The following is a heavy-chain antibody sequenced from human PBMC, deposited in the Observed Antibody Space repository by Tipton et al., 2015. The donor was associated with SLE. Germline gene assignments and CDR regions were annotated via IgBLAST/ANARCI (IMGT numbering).Heavy chain of an antibody. D-gene: IGHD4-17*01. CDR2: IYDSGST. CDR1: GYSISSGYY. J-gene: IGHJ4*02. CDR3: ARHAGDYVYFDS. V-gene: IGHV4-38-2*02. Sequence: LSLTCTVSGYSISSGYYWGWIRQPPGKGLEWIGYIYDSGSTSYNPSLKSRVTISEDTSKQQFSLKLSSLTAADTAVYYCARHAGDYVYFDSWGQGTLVTVSS.